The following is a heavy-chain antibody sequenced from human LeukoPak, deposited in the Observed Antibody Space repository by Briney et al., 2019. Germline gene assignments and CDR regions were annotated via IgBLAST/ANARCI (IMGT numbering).Heavy chain of an antibody. CDR2: ISGSGGTI. J-gene: IGHJ6*03. CDR3: PRVQFELNARALYYFYSMDV. V-gene: IGHV3-11*01. CDR1: GFTFSDYY. D-gene: IGHD1-1*01. Sequence: GGSLRLSCAASGFTFSDYYMNWVRQAPGRGLEWISYISGSGGTINYADSLKGRFTISRDNAKNSVYLQMNSLRAEDRAVYYCPRVQFELNARALYYFYSMDVGGKGATLPVSS.